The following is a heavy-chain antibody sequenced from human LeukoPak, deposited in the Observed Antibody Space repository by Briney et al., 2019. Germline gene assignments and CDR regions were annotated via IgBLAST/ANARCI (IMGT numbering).Heavy chain of an antibody. D-gene: IGHD3-22*01. J-gene: IGHJ4*02. CDR2: IYSGGST. CDR1: GFTVSSNC. Sequence: GGSLRLSCAASGFTVSSNCMSWVRQAPGKGLEWVSVIYSGGSTYYADSVKGRFTISRDNSKNTLYLQMNSLRAEDTAVYYCARGLDSSGYFDYWGQGTLVTVSS. CDR3: ARGLDSSGYFDY. V-gene: IGHV3-53*01.